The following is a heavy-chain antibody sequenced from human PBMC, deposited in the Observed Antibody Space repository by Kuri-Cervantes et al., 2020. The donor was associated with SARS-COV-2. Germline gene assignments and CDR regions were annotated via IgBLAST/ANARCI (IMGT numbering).Heavy chain of an antibody. CDR1: GGSISSSGHY. CDR3: GRQASNWHIDY. CDR2: IYFSGST. J-gene: IGHJ4*02. V-gene: IGHV4-39*01. Sequence: GSLRLSCSVSGGSISSSGHYWGWVRQPPGKGLEWIGSIYFSGSTYYTPSLKSRVTISVDTSKNQFSLKLTSVTATDTAVYYCGRQASNWHIDYWGQGTLVTVSS. D-gene: IGHD1-1*01.